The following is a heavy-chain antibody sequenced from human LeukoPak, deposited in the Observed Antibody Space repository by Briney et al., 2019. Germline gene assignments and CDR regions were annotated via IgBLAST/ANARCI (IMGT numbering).Heavy chain of an antibody. V-gene: IGHV1-2*02. CDR1: GYTFTGYY. CDR2: INPNSGGT. CDR3: ARGWYYDFWSGYYRGPPDYYYYMDV. D-gene: IGHD3-3*01. Sequence: GASVKVSCKASGYTFTGYYMHWGRQAPGQRREWMGWINPNSGGTNYAQEFQGRVTMTRDTYIRTAYMELSRLRSDDTAVYYCARGWYYDFWSGYYRGPPDYYYYMDVWGKGTTVTVSS. J-gene: IGHJ6*03.